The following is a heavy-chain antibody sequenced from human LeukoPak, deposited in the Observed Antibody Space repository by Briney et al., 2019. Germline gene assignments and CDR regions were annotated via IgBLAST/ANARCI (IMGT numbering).Heavy chain of an antibody. CDR1: GCTIRHSY. V-gene: IGHV4-59*08. CDR2: IYQNGSN. J-gene: IGHJ4*02. CDR3: ARHESAVGALFY. D-gene: IGHD1-26*01. Sequence: PSGPLSLTCTDSGCTIRHSYWSWIRQSPGKALEWIGYIYQNGSNHSNPSLTSRLTLSLHTSTNQFPLNLRSVTAADTAVYYCARHESAVGALFYWGQGTLVTVSS.